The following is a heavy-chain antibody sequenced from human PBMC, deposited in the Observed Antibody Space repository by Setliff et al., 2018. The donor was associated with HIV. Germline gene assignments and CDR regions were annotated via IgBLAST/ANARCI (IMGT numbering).Heavy chain of an antibody. J-gene: IGHJ4*02. CDR3: AIFFVTSVTTQDH. CDR1: GGSLSGYH. CDR2: INDRGHI. D-gene: IGHD4-17*01. Sequence: SETLSLTCGVYGGSLSGYHWSWIRLPPGKGLEWIGEINDRGHINYNPSLKSRVTISQDTSKRQSSLRMTSVTAADTAVYYCAIFFVTSVTTQDHWGQGTLVTVSS. V-gene: IGHV4-34*01.